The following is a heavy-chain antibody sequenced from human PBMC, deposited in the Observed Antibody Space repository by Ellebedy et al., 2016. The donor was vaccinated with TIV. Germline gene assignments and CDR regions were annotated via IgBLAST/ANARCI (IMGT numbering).Heavy chain of an antibody. CDR1: GFTFSSYW. Sequence: GESLKISXAASGFTFSSYWMSWVRQAPGKGLEWVANIKQDGSEKYYVDSVKGRFTISRDNAKNSLYLQMNSLRAEDTAVYYCAKVGGTILEGWFDPWGQGTLVTVSS. V-gene: IGHV3-7*01. J-gene: IGHJ5*02. CDR2: IKQDGSEK. CDR3: AKVGGTILEGWFDP. D-gene: IGHD3-3*01.